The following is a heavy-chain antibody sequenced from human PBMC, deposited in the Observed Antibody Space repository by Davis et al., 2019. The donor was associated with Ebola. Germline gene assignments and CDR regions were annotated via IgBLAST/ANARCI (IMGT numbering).Heavy chain of an antibody. D-gene: IGHD5-18*01. V-gene: IGHV4-34*01. Sequence: MPGGSLRLSCAASGFNFRSYGMHWIRQPPGKGLEWIGEINHSGSTNYNPSLKSRVTISVDTSKNQFSLKLSSVTAADTAVYYCARGRRYSYGPPRYWGQGTLVTVSS. CDR3: ARGRRYSYGPPRY. J-gene: IGHJ4*02. CDR2: INHSGST. CDR1: GFNFRSYG.